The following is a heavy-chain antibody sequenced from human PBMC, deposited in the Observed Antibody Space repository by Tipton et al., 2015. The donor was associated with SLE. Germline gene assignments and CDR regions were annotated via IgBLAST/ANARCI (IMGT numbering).Heavy chain of an antibody. D-gene: IGHD2-15*01. CDR3: AREECSGGSCFDF. V-gene: IGHV3-53*04. CDR1: GFTVSSNY. CDR2: IYGGGRT. J-gene: IGHJ4*02. Sequence: QLVQSGGGLVQPGGSLRLSCAASGFTVSSNYMSWVRQAPGKGLEWVSVIYGGGRTYYADSVKGRFTISRDNSKNTPYLQMNSLRAEDTAVYFCAREECSGGSCFDFWGQGTLVTVSS.